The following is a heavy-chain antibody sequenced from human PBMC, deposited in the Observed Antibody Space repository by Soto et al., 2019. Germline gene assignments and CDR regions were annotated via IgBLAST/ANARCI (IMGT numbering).Heavy chain of an antibody. J-gene: IGHJ5*02. CDR3: AREIVTAGGNNYFDP. D-gene: IGHD2-21*02. CDR1: GGTVASSHW. CDR2: VYHTGDT. V-gene: IGHV4-4*01. Sequence: AETLSLTCGVSGGTVASSHWWSWVRQSPGRGLEWIGNVYHTGDTNFNPSLQSRVTFSVDKSNNQFSLRLTSVTAADTAVYFCAREIVTAGGNNYFDPWGPGTLVTVS.